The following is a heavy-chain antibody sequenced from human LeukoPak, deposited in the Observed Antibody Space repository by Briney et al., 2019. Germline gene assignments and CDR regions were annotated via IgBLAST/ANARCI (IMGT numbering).Heavy chain of an antibody. V-gene: IGHV4-39*01. D-gene: IGHD6-19*01. J-gene: IGHJ4*02. CDR1: GGSISSSSYY. CDR3: ATQGIAMAGFDY. CDR2: TYYSGST. Sequence: PSETLSLTCTVSGGSISSSSYYWGWIRQPPGKGLEWIGSTYYSGSTYYNPSLKSRVTISVDTSKNQFSLKLSSVTAADTAVYYCATQGIAMAGFDYWGQGTLVTVSS.